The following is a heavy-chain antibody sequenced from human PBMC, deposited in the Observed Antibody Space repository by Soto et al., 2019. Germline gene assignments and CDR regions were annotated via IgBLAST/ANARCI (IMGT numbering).Heavy chain of an antibody. Sequence: SLRLSCAASGFTFSSYAMSWVRQAPGKGLEWVSAISGSGGSTYYADSVKGRFTISRDNSKNTLYLQMNSLRAEDTAVYYCAKFGSSWPEPRPYYNYGMDVWGQGTTVTVSS. J-gene: IGHJ6*02. D-gene: IGHD6-13*01. CDR1: GFTFSSYA. CDR2: ISGSGGST. V-gene: IGHV3-23*01. CDR3: AKFGSSWPEPRPYYNYGMDV.